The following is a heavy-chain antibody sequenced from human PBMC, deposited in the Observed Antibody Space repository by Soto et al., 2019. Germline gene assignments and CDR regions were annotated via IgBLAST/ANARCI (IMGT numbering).Heavy chain of an antibody. CDR3: ARHEGGNFDY. J-gene: IGHJ4*02. Sequence: QVQLVESGGGVVQPGRSLRLSCAASGFTFSSYGMHWVRQAPGKGLEWVAVIWYDGSNKYYADSVKGRFTISRDNSKNTLYLQMNSLRAEDTAVYYCARHEGGNFDYWGQGALVTVSS. V-gene: IGHV3-33*01. CDR2: IWYDGSNK. CDR1: GFTFSSYG. D-gene: IGHD3-16*01.